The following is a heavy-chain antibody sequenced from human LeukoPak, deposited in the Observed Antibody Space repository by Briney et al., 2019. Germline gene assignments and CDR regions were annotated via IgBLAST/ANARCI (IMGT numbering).Heavy chain of an antibody. D-gene: IGHD2-2*01. CDR3: ARTTTSAASGGDY. CDR1: GYTFTDYY. CDR2: INPKSGGT. V-gene: IGHV1-2*02. J-gene: IGHJ4*02. Sequence: ASVKVSCKASGYTFTDYYIRGVRQAPGLGLEWMGRINPKSGGTNYAQKFQGRVTMTRDTPINTAYMDLSSLESGDTAVYYCARTTTSAASGGDYWGQGALVIVSS.